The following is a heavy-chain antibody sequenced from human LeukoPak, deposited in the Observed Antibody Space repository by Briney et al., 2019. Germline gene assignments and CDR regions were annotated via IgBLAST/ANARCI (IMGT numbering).Heavy chain of an antibody. J-gene: IGHJ5*02. Sequence: ASETLSPTCTVSGGSISSSSYYWGWIRQPPGKGLEWIGSIYYSGSTYYNPSLKSRVTISVDTSKNQFSLKLSSVTAADTAVYYCARLWGYLNWFDPWGQGTLVTVSS. CDR2: IYYSGST. CDR1: GGSISSSSYY. V-gene: IGHV4-39*07. D-gene: IGHD5-18*01. CDR3: ARLWGYLNWFDP.